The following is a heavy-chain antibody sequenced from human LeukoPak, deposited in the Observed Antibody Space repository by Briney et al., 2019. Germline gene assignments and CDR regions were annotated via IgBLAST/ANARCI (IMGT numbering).Heavy chain of an antibody. CDR3: ARGQLLHRNWLDA. D-gene: IGHD3-22*01. Sequence: GGSLRLSCKASGFTFIDYGMNWVRQAPGKGPEWLCDVNWNGDSTGYADSVKGRFTISRDNSKNSLYLQMNSLRVEDTALCYCARGQLLHRNWLDAWGQGTLVTVSS. CDR2: VNWNGDST. J-gene: IGHJ5*02. V-gene: IGHV3-20*04. CDR1: GFTFIDYG.